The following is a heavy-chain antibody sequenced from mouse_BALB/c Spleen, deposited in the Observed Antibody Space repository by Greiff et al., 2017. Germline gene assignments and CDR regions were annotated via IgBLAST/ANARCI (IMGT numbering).Heavy chain of an antibody. CDR2: IDPENGNT. V-gene: IGHV14-1*02. Sequence: VQLKQSGAELVRPGALVKLSCKASGFNIKDYYMHWVKQRPEQGLEWIGWIDPENGNTIYDPKFQGKASITADTSSNTAYLQLSSLTSEDTAVCYCAILTHFDYWGQGTTLTVSS. CDR3: AILTHFDY. CDR1: GFNIKDYY. D-gene: IGHD2-13*01. J-gene: IGHJ2*01.